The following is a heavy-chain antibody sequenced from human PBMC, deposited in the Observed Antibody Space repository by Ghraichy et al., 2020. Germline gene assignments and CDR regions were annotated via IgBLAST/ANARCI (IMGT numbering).Heavy chain of an antibody. CDR1: GFTFSSYD. J-gene: IGHJ4*02. CDR2: ISGSAPNT. D-gene: IGHD1-1*01. CDR3: AKALPGMAVFNS. Sequence: GGSLRLSCAASGFTFSSYDMSWVRQAPGKGLEWVAGISGSAPNTYYADCVKGRFTISRDNSKSTLYLQMESLRAKDTAVYYCAKALPGMAVFNSWGQGTLVTASS. V-gene: IGHV3-23*01.